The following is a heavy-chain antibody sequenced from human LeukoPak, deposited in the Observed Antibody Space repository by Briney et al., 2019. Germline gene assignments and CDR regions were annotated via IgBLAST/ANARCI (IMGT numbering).Heavy chain of an antibody. CDR2: TYYRSKWYN. Sequence: SQTLSLTCVMSGDSVSRNSAAWNWIRQSPSRGLEWLGRTYYRSKWYNEYAASVKSRITIKPDTSKNQFSLQLNSVTPDDTAVYYCARSHGGYLDYWGQGTLVTVSS. CDR3: ARSHGGYLDY. V-gene: IGHV6-1*01. J-gene: IGHJ4*02. CDR1: GDSVSRNSAA. D-gene: IGHD2-15*01.